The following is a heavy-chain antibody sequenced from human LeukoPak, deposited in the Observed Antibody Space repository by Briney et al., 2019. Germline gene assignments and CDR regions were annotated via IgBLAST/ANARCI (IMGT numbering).Heavy chain of an antibody. CDR1: GYTFTGYY. CDR2: INPNSGGT. Sequence: ASVKVSCKASGYTFTGYYMHWVRQAPGQGLEWMGWINPNSGGTNYAQKFQGRVTMTTDTSTSTAYMELRSLRSDDTAVYYCARGVRAAAGTGVWFDPWGQGTLVTVSS. CDR3: ARGVRAAAGTGVWFDP. J-gene: IGHJ5*02. V-gene: IGHV1-2*02. D-gene: IGHD6-13*01.